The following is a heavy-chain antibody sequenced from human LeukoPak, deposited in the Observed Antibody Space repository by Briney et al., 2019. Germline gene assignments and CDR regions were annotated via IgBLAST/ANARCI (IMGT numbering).Heavy chain of an antibody. V-gene: IGHV1-18*01. D-gene: IGHD3-10*01. J-gene: IGHJ4*02. CDR1: GYTFTSYG. CDR2: ISAYNGNT. Sequence: GASVKVSCKASGYTFTSYGISWVRQAPGQGLEWMGWISAYNGNTNYAQKLQGRVTMTTDTSTSTAYMELRSLRSDDTAVYYCARDQETYYYGSGSYSFDYWGQGTLVTVSS. CDR3: ARDQETYYYGSGSYSFDY.